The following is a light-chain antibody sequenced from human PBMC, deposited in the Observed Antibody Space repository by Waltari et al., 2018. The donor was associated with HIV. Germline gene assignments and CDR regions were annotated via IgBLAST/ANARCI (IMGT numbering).Light chain of an antibody. CDR1: QGVNNY. Sequence: DIQMTQSPYSLSASVGDRVTITCRASQGVNNYLAWYQQRPGTVPKLLIYAASTLRSGVPSRFSGSGSGTDFTLTISSLQPEDVATYYCQKYDGAPWTFGQGTKVEV. CDR2: AAS. V-gene: IGKV1-27*01. J-gene: IGKJ1*01. CDR3: QKYDGAPWT.